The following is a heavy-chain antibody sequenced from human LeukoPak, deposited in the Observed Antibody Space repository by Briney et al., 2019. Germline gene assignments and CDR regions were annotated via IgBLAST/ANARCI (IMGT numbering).Heavy chain of an antibody. J-gene: IGHJ3*02. CDR3: ARELRIDEVVPAEKAFDI. CDR1: GGSISSGSYY. Sequence: SETLSLTCTVSGGSISSGSYYWSWIRQPAGKGLEWIGRIYTSGSTNYNPSLKSRVTISVDTSKNQFSLKLSSVTAADTAVYYCARELRIDEVVPAEKAFDIWGQGTMVTVSS. V-gene: IGHV4-61*02. D-gene: IGHD2-2*01. CDR2: IYTSGST.